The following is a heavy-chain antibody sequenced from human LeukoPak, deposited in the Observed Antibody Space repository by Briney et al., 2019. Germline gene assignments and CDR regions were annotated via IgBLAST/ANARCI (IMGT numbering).Heavy chain of an antibody. CDR1: GFTFSSYW. V-gene: IGHV3-74*01. D-gene: IGHD3-3*01. CDR2: INSDARNT. J-gene: IGHJ3*02. CDR3: ASGIGVGDSFDI. Sequence: PGGSLRLSCAASGFTFSSYWMYWVRQAPGKGLVWVSRINSDARNTNYADSVQGRFTISRDNAKNTLYLQMNSLRVEDPAVYYCASGIGVGDSFDIWGQGTMVTVSS.